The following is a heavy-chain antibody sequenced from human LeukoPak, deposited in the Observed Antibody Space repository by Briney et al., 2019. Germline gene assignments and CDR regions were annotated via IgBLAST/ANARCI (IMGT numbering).Heavy chain of an antibody. CDR1: GVSTSSGY. D-gene: IGHD2-2*01. CDR2: IYYSGST. J-gene: IGHJ4*02. Sequence: SETLSLTCTVSGVSTSSGYWSWIRQPPGKGLEWIGYIYYSGSTNYNPSLKSRVTISVDTSKNQFSLKLSSVTAADTAVYYCARGRPSPTSYLFDYWGQGTLVTVSS. CDR3: ARGRPSPTSYLFDY. V-gene: IGHV4-59*12.